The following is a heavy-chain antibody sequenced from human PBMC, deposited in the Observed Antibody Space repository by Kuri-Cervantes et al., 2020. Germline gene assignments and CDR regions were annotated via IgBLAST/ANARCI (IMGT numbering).Heavy chain of an antibody. D-gene: IGHD3-22*01. V-gene: IGHV3-23*01. Sequence: GSLRLSCAASGFTFSSYAMSWVRQAPGKGLEWVSAISGSGGSTYYADSVKGRFTISGDNSKNTLYLQMNSLRAEDTAVYYCAKRVGSGYYFWVLDYWGQGTLVTVSS. J-gene: IGHJ4*02. CDR3: AKRVGSGYYFWVLDY. CDR1: GFTFSSYA. CDR2: ISGSGGST.